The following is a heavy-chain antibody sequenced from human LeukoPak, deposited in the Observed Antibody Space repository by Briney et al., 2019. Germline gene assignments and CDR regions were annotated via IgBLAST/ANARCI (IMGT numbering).Heavy chain of an antibody. CDR2: IYYSGST. CDR3: ARLATYYDFWSGYFPRYYFDY. J-gene: IGHJ4*02. V-gene: IGHV4-39*01. CDR1: GGSISSSSYY. Sequence: PSETLSLTCTVSGGSISSSSYYWGWIRQPPGKGLEWIGSIYYSGSTYYNPSLKSRVTISVDTSKNQFSLKLSSVTAADTAVYYCARLATYYDFWSGYFPRYYFDYWGQGTLVTVSS. D-gene: IGHD3-3*01.